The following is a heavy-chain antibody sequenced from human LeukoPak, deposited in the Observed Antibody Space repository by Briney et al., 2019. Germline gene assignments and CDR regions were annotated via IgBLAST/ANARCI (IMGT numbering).Heavy chain of an antibody. D-gene: IGHD4-17*01. CDR3: ARGPRDYDESIRYNWFDP. CDR2: MNPKSGST. CDR1: GCTFINYD. V-gene: IGHV1-8*01. J-gene: IGHJ5*02. Sequence: ASVKVSCKASGCTFINYDINWVRQATGQGLEWMGWMNPKSGSTGYAQKFQGRVTMTRDTSISTAYMELSSLRSEDTAVYYRARGPRDYDESIRYNWFDPWGQGTLVTVSS.